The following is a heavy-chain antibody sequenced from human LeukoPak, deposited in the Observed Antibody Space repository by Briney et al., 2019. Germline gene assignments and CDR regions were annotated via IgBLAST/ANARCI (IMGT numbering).Heavy chain of an antibody. Sequence: GGSLRLSCVASGFTFSSYAMSWVRQAPGKGLEWVSAISGSGGSTYYADSVKGRFTISRDNSKNTLYLQMNSLRAEDTAVYYCAKKHEYDFWSGYFDYWGQGTLVTVSS. D-gene: IGHD3-3*01. CDR1: GFTFSSYA. J-gene: IGHJ4*02. CDR2: ISGSGGST. CDR3: AKKHEYDFWSGYFDY. V-gene: IGHV3-23*01.